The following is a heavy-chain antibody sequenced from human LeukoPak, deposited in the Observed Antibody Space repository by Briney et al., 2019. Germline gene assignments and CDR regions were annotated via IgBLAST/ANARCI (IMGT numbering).Heavy chain of an antibody. CDR3: AAAAYGSVPFDY. J-gene: IGHJ4*02. V-gene: IGHV1-58*02. D-gene: IGHD3-10*01. CDR2: IVVGSGNT. CDR1: GFTFTSSA. Sequence: SVKVSCKASGFTFTSSAMQWVRQARGQRLEWIGWIVVGSGNTNYAQKFQERVTITRDMSTSTAYMELSSLRSEDTAVYYCAAAAYGSVPFDYWGQGTLVTVSS.